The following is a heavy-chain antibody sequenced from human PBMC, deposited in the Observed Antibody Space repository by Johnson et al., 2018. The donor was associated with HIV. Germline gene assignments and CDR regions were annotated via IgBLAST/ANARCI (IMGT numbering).Heavy chain of an antibody. CDR3: TTEGDAFDI. V-gene: IGHV3-15*01. CDR2: ITSKVDGGTT. CDR1: GFTFRNYW. Sequence: VQLVESGGGLVQPGGSLRLSCSASGFTFRNYWMHWVRQAPGKGLEWVGRITSKVDGGTTDFTAPVKGRFSISRDDSKNTVYLQMNSLKSEDTAVYYCTTEGDAFDIWGQGTMVTVSS. J-gene: IGHJ3*02.